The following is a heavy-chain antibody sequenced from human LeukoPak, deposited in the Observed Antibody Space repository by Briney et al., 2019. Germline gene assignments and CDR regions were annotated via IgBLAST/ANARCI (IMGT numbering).Heavy chain of an antibody. V-gene: IGHV4-59*01. D-gene: IGHD6-25*01. J-gene: IGHJ3*02. CDR2: IYYSGST. CDR3: ARGQRLFPTVAFDI. Sequence: PSETLSLTCTVSGGSISSYYWSWIRQPPGKGLEWIGYIYYSGSTNYNPSLKSRVTISVDTSKNQFSLKLSSVTAADTAVYYCARGQRLFPTVAFDIWGQGTMVTVSS. CDR1: GGSISSYY.